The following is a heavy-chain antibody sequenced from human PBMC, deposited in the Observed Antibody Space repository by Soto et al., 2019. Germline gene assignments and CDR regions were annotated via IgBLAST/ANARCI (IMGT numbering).Heavy chain of an antibody. D-gene: IGHD3-9*01. J-gene: IGHJ4*02. CDR1: GFTFSSYA. V-gene: IGHV3-64D*08. Sequence: PGGSLRLSCSASGFTFSSYAMHWVRQAPGKGLEYVSAISSNGGSTYYADSVKGRFTISRDNSKNTLYLQMSSLRAEDTAVYYCVKDSDWSPQYIPGTYFDYWGQGTLVTVSS. CDR3: VKDSDWSPQYIPGTYFDY. CDR2: ISSNGGST.